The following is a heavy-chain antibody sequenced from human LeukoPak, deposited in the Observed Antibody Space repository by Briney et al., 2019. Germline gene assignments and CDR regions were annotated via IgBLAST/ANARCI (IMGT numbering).Heavy chain of an antibody. CDR3: ARHNDYYVVGGMDV. J-gene: IGHJ6*02. CDR1: GGSISSYY. V-gene: IGHV4-59*08. Sequence: PSETLSLTCTVSGGSISSYYWSWIRQPPGKGLEWIGYIYYSGSTNYNPSLKSRVTISVDTSKNQFSLKLSSVTAADTAVYYCARHNDYYVVGGMDVWGQGTTVTVSS. D-gene: IGHD3-10*02. CDR2: IYYSGST.